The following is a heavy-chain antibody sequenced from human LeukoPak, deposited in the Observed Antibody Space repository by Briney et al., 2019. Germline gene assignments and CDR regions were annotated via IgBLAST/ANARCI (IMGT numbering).Heavy chain of an antibody. V-gene: IGHV1-69*13. CDR1: GYTFTSYG. CDR2: IIPIFDTA. CDR3: ARDTKDYYGMDV. J-gene: IGHJ6*02. Sequence: GASVKVSCKASGYTFTSYGISWVRQAPGQGLEWMGGIIPIFDTANYAQKFQGRVTVTADESTSTAYMELSSLRSEDTAVYYCARDTKDYYGMDVWGQGTTVTVSS. D-gene: IGHD2-8*01.